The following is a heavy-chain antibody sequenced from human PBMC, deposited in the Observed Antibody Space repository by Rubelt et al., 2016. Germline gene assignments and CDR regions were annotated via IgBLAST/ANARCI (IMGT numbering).Heavy chain of an antibody. CDR2: ISWNSGSI. CDR3: AREVLLNGDWYFDL. V-gene: IGHV3-9*01. Sequence: GGVSGISWNSGSIGYADSVKGRFTISRDNAKNSLYLQMNSLRAEDTALYYCAREVLLNGDWYFDLWGRGTLVTVSS. D-gene: IGHD7-27*01. J-gene: IGHJ2*01.